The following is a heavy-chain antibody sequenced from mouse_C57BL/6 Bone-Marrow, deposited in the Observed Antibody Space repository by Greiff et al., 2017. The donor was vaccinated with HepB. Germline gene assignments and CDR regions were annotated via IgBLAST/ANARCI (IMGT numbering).Heavy chain of an antibody. CDR2: ISDGGSYT. CDR1: GFTFSSYA. V-gene: IGHV5-4*01. Sequence: VQLKESGGGLVKPGGSLKLSCAASGFTFSSYAMSWVRQTPEKRLEWVATISDGGSYTYYPDNVKGRFTISRDNAKNNLYLQMSHLKSEDTAMYYCARALLLRDWGQGTLVTVSA. J-gene: IGHJ3*01. D-gene: IGHD1-1*01. CDR3: ARALLLRD.